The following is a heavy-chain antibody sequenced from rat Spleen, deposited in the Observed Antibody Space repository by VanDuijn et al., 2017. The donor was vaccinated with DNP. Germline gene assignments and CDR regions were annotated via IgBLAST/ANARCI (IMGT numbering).Heavy chain of an antibody. D-gene: IGHD1-11*01. CDR3: ARHGYGVFDY. CDR2: ISYEGSRT. V-gene: IGHV5-17*01. J-gene: IGHJ2*01. CDR1: GFTFSDYA. Sequence: EVQLVESGGGLLQPGRSLKLSCAASGFTFSDYAMAWVRQAPKKGLEWVANISYEGSRTYYRDSVKGRFTISRDNAKSTLYLQMDSLRSEDTATYYCARHGYGVFDYWGQGVLVTVSS.